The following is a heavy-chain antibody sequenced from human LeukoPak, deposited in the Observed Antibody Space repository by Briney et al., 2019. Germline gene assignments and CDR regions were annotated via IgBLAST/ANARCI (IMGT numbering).Heavy chain of an antibody. CDR1: GGSISSGDYY. CDR2: IYYSGST. J-gene: IGHJ4*02. CDR3: AREGSDGYLFDY. D-gene: IGHD3-16*01. Sequence: SETLSLTCTVSGGSISSGDYYWSWIRQPPGKGLEWIGYIYYSGSTYCNPSLKSRVTISVDTSKNQFSLKLSSVTAADTAVYYCAREGSDGYLFDYWGQGSLVIVSS. V-gene: IGHV4-30-4*01.